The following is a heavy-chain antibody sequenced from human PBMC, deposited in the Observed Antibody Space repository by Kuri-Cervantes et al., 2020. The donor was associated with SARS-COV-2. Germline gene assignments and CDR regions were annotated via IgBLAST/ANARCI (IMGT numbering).Heavy chain of an antibody. CDR2: IYWDDDK. V-gene: IGHV2-5*02. D-gene: IGHD6-19*01. J-gene: IGHJ3*02. Sequence: SGPTLVKPTQTLTLTCTFSGFSLSTSGVGVGWIRQPPGKALEWLALIYWDDDKRYSPSLKSRLTITKDTSKNQVVLTMTNMDPVDTATYYCAHRLWGGWSSYAFDILGQGTMVTVSS. CDR1: GFSLSTSGVG. CDR3: AHRLWGGWSSYAFDI.